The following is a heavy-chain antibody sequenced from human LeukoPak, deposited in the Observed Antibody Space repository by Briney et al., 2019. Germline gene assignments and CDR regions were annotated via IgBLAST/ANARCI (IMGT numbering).Heavy chain of an antibody. CDR2: FDPEDGET. V-gene: IGHV1-24*01. Sequence: GASVKVSCKASGYTFTGYYMHWVRQAPGKGLEWMGGFDPEDGETIYAQKFQGRVTMTEDTSTDTAYMELSSLRSEDTAVYYCATAYYYGSGSYSEYWGQGTLVTVSS. D-gene: IGHD3-10*01. CDR3: ATAYYYGSGSYSEY. CDR1: GYTFTGYY. J-gene: IGHJ4*02.